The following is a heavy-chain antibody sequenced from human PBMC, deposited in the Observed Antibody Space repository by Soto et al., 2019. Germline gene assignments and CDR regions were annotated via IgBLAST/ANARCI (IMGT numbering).Heavy chain of an antibody. V-gene: IGHV1-69*18. Sequence: QVQLVQSGADVKKPGSSVRVSCKASGGSFNSHSFSWVRQAPGQGLEWVGTIIPIFNTSTYAERFQGRVTITADASTSTAYMDLSSITSEASAVYYCATDDTVMVGADSAFDIWGQGTLVTVSS. J-gene: IGHJ3*02. D-gene: IGHD4-17*01. CDR2: IIPIFNTS. CDR1: GGSFNSHS. CDR3: ATDDTVMVGADSAFDI.